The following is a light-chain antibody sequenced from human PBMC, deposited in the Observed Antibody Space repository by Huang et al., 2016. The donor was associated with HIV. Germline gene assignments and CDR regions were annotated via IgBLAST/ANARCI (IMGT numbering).Light chain of an antibody. J-gene: IGKJ2*01. CDR1: QGIITS. Sequence: DIQMTQSPSSLSASVGDRVTITCRASQGIITSLAWYQQKPGKAPKLLLYAASTWESGVPSRFSGSGSGTDYTHTISSLQPEDFATYYCQQCYSAPYTFGQGTKLEI. V-gene: IGKV1-NL1*01. CDR3: QQCYSAPYT. CDR2: AAS.